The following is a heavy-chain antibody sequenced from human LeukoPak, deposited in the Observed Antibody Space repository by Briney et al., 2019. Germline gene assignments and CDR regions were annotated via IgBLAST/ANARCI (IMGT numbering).Heavy chain of an antibody. CDR3: ARAKVGPDDNWFDP. V-gene: IGHV4-59*01. D-gene: IGHD4-23*01. Sequence: SETLSLTCTVSGGSISSYYWSWIRQPPGKGLEWIGYIYYSGSTNYNPSLKSRVTISVDTSKNQFSLKLSSVTAADMAVYYCARAKVGPDDNWFDPWGQGTLVTVSS. CDR2: IYYSGST. CDR1: GGSISSYY. J-gene: IGHJ5*02.